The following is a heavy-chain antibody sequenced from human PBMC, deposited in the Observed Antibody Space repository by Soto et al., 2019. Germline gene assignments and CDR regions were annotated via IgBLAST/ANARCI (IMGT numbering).Heavy chain of an antibody. Sequence: ASETLSLTCDVSGYSISSAYYWGWIRQPPGKGLEWIGSIYHSGSTYYNPSLKSRVTISVDTSKNQSSLKLNSVTAADTAVYYCARGMTPAVSDSWGQGTLVTVSS. CDR2: IYHSGST. J-gene: IGHJ4*02. V-gene: IGHV4-38-2*01. CDR1: GYSISSAYY. CDR3: ARGMTPAVSDS.